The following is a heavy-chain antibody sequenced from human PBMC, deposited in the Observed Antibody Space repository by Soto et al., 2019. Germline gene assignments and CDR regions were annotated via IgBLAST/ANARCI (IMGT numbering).Heavy chain of an antibody. J-gene: IGHJ4*02. CDR2: IYYSGST. D-gene: IGHD3-22*01. CDR1: GGSISSYY. V-gene: IGHV4-59*01. Sequence: LSLTCTVSGGSISSYYWSWIRQPPGKGLEWIGYIYYSGSTNYNPSLKSRVTISVDTSKNQFSLKLSSVTAADTAVYYCARATYYYDSSGRSYYFDYWGQGTLVTVSS. CDR3: ARATYYYDSSGRSYYFDY.